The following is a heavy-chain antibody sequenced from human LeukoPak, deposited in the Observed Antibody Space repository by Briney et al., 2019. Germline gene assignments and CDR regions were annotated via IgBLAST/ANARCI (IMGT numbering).Heavy chain of an antibody. CDR2: IFYSGST. J-gene: IGHJ4*02. Sequence: SETLSLTCTVSGGSISGHSWSWIRQPPGKGLEWIGYIFYSGSTNYNPSLQSRVTISLDTSKNQFSLKLSSVTAADTAVYYCARVTSSSLRFDYWGQGTLVTVSS. CDR3: ARVTSSSLRFDY. CDR1: GGSISGHS. V-gene: IGHV4-59*11. D-gene: IGHD6-6*01.